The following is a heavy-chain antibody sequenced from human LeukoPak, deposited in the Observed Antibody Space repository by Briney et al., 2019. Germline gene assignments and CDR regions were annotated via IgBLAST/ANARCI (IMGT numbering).Heavy chain of an antibody. CDR1: GFSFSGYA. V-gene: IGHV3-30*09. Sequence: GGSLRLSCVASGFSFSGYAMHWVRQAPGKGLEWVAVMSYDGNNKYYADSVKGRFAISRDNSKNTLYLQMNSLRAEDTAVYYCASSTSGYYREYFQHWGQGTLVTVSS. CDR3: ASSTSGYYREYFQH. D-gene: IGHD3-22*01. CDR2: MSYDGNNK. J-gene: IGHJ1*01.